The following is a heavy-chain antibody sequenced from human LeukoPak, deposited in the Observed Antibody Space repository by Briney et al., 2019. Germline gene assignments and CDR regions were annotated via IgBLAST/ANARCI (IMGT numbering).Heavy chain of an antibody. Sequence: PGGSLRLSCAASGFTFSNYWVSWVRQAPGKGLEWVANIKQDGSEKYYVDSVKGRFTISRDNAKNSLSLQKNSLRAEDTAVYYCASPKYAAAFDIGGQGTMVTVSS. J-gene: IGHJ3*02. V-gene: IGHV3-7*03. D-gene: IGHD6-25*01. CDR1: GFTFSNYW. CDR3: ASPKYAAAFDI. CDR2: IKQDGSEK.